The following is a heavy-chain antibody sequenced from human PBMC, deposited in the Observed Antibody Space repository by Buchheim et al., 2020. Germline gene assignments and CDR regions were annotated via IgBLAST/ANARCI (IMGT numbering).Heavy chain of an antibody. D-gene: IGHD3-3*01. CDR3: ARTAKGITIFGVVIIPVGGFDY. Sequence: QVQLQQWGAGLLKPSETLSLTCAVYGGSFSGYYWSWIRQPPGKGLEWIGEINHSGSTNYNPSLKSRVTISVDTSKNQFSLKLSSVTAADTAVYYCARTAKGITIFGVVIIPVGGFDYWGQGTL. J-gene: IGHJ4*02. V-gene: IGHV4-34*01. CDR1: GGSFSGYY. CDR2: INHSGST.